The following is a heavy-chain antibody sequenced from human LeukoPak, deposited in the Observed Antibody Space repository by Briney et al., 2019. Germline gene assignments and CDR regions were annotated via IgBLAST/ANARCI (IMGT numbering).Heavy chain of an antibody. CDR1: GFTLSSYE. J-gene: IGHJ5*02. Sequence: GGSLRLSCAASGFTLSSYEMNWIRQAPGKGLEWISYIGSSGITIYYADSVKGRFTISRDNAKNSLYLQMNSLRAEDTAVYYCARETTYGGSRFDPWGQGTLVTVSS. V-gene: IGHV3-48*03. CDR2: IGSSGITI. D-gene: IGHD4-23*01. CDR3: ARETTYGGSRFDP.